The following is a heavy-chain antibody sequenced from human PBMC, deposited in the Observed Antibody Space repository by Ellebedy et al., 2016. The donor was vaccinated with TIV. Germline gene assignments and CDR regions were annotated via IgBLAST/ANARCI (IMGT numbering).Heavy chain of an antibody. CDR1: GFNFSSYW. CDR3: ARRASYGDYAVQVNPWFDP. D-gene: IGHD4-17*01. V-gene: IGHV3-7*01. CDR2: IRPEGDEI. Sequence: GESLKISCAASGFNFSSYWMTWVRQAPGKGLEWVAKIRPEGDEIYYVESVKGRFTISRDNAKNSLFLQMNSLRVEDTAVYYCARRASYGDYAVQVNPWFDPWGQGTLFTVSS. J-gene: IGHJ5*02.